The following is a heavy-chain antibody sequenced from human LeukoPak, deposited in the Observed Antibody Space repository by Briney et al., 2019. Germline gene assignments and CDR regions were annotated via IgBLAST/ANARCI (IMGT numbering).Heavy chain of an antibody. CDR1: GGTFSSYA. D-gene: IGHD6-13*01. Sequence: SVKVSCKASGGTFSSYAISWVRQAPGQGLEWMGGIIPIFGTANYAQKFQGRVTITADESTSTAYMELSSLRSEDTAVYYCASRIAAAGTGSYYYYYYMDVWGKGTTVTISS. V-gene: IGHV1-69*01. CDR3: ASRIAAAGTGSYYYYYYMDV. J-gene: IGHJ6*03. CDR2: IIPIFGTA.